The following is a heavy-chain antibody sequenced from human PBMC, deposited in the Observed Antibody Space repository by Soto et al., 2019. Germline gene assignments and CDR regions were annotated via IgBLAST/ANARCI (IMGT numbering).Heavy chain of an antibody. Sequence: QVQLVESGGGVVQPGRSLRLSCVASAFTFSTYAMHWVRQAPGKGLEWVAVISYDGSNKYYADSVKGRFTISRDTSKNTLDLQMNSLRAEDTAVYYCARSYSSSWDDAFDIWGQGTMVTVSS. V-gene: IGHV3-30-3*01. CDR1: AFTFSTYA. CDR3: ARSYSSSWDDAFDI. D-gene: IGHD6-13*01. CDR2: ISYDGSNK. J-gene: IGHJ3*02.